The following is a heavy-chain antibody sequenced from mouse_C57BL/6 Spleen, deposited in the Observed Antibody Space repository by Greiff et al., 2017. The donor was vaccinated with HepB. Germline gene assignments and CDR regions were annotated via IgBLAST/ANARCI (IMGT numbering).Heavy chain of an antibody. V-gene: IGHV1-82*01. CDR2: IYPGDGDT. Sequence: QVQLQQSGPELVKPGASVKISCKASGYAFSSSWMNWVKQRPGKGLEWIGRIYPGDGDTNYNGKFKGKATLTADKSSSTAYMQLSSLTSEDSAVYVCARVLLYYLDYWGQGTTLTVSS. D-gene: IGHD2-1*01. CDR3: ARVLLYYLDY. J-gene: IGHJ2*01. CDR1: GYAFSSSW.